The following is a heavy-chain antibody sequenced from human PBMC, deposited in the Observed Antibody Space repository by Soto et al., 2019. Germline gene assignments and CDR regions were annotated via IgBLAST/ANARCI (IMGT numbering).Heavy chain of an antibody. CDR1: GFSFSSYY. CDR2: ISSGSSTM. Sequence: EVQLVESGGSLVQPGGSLRLSCAASGFSFSSYYMNWVRQAPGKGLEWVSYISSGSSTMHYADSVKGRFTISRDNAKNSLYLQMNSLRAEDTAVYYCARGTYYYYMDVWGKGTTVTVSS. V-gene: IGHV3-48*01. J-gene: IGHJ6*03. CDR3: ARGTYYYYMDV.